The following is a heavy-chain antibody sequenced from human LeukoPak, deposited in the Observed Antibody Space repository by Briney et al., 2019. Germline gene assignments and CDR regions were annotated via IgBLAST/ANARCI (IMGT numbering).Heavy chain of an antibody. CDR1: GFTFDDYA. V-gene: IGHV3-9*01. CDR2: ISWNSGSI. CDR3: HGSRLYYYYYMDV. D-gene: IGHD2-2*01. J-gene: IGHJ6*03. Sequence: PGRSLRLSCAASGFTFDDYAMHWVRQAPGKGLEWVSGISWNSGSIGYADSVKGRFTISRDNAKNSLYLQMNSLRAEDTAVYYCHGSRLYYYYYMDVWGKGTTVTVSS.